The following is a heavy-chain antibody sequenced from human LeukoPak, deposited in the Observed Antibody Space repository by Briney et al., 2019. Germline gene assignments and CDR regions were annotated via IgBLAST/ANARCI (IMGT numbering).Heavy chain of an antibody. CDR2: ISYSGST. CDR1: GDSVSRFH. Sequence: PSETLSLTCTVSGDSVSRFHWGWIRQSPGKGLEWIGYISYSGSTHYNASLKSRVTISLDTSENQFSLELSSVTAADTAVYYCARHANYYGSGSYLNWFDLWGQGTRVTVSS. D-gene: IGHD3-10*01. J-gene: IGHJ5*02. CDR3: ARHANYYGSGSYLNWFDL. V-gene: IGHV4-59*08.